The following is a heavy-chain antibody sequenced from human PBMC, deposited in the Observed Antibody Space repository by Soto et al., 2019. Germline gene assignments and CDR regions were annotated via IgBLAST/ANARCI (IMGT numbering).Heavy chain of an antibody. D-gene: IGHD2-8*02. CDR3: ARISYWVKDY. CDR2: FYYTGTT. J-gene: IGHJ4*02. Sequence: SETLSLTCTVSGASLSSGSYYWSWIRQPPGKGLEWIGYFYYTGTTKYNPSLESRVTISADTSKNQFSLTLTSVTAADTAVYYCARISYWVKDYWGQGALVTVSS. V-gene: IGHV4-61*01. CDR1: GASLSSGSYY.